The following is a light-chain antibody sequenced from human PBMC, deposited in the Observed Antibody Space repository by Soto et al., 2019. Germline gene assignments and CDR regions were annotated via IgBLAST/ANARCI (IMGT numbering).Light chain of an antibody. CDR1: SSDVGGYDY. Sequence: QSALTQPASVSGSPGQSITISCTGTSSDVGGYDYVSWYQQHPGKAPKLMIYEVSNRPSGVFNRFSGSKSGNTASLTISGLQAEDEADYYCSSYTSSSTAPYVFGNGTKLTVL. CDR2: EVS. V-gene: IGLV2-14*01. J-gene: IGLJ1*01. CDR3: SSYTSSSTAPYV.